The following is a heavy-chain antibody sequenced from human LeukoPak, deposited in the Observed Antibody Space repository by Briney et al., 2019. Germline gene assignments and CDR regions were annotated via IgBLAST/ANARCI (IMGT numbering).Heavy chain of an antibody. Sequence: PSETLSLTCAVSGGSFSGYYWTWIRQPPGEGLEWIGEINHSGSANYSPSLKSRVTISLDTSKNQFSLKLSSVTAADTAVYYCARGQGTVTTHWGQGTLVTVSS. CDR1: GGSFSGYY. V-gene: IGHV4-34*01. CDR3: ARGQGTVTTH. D-gene: IGHD4-17*01. CDR2: INHSGSA. J-gene: IGHJ4*02.